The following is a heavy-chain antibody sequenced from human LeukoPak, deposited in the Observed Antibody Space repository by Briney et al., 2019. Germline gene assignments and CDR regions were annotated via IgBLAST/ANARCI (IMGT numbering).Heavy chain of an antibody. CDR1: GYSISSGYY. CDR3: ARRGGAYYDFWSGLL. V-gene: IGHV4-38-2*01. CDR2: IYHSGST. Sequence: PSETLSLTXAVSGYSISSGYYWGWIRQPPGKGLEWIGSIYHSGSTYYNPSLKSRVTISVDTSKNQFSLKLSSVTAADTAVYYCARRGGAYYDFWSGLLWGQGTLVTVSS. J-gene: IGHJ4*02. D-gene: IGHD3-3*01.